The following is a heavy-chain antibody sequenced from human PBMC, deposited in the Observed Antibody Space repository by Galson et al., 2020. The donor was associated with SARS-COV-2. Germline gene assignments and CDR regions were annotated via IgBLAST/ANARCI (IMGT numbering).Heavy chain of an antibody. Sequence: ASVKVSCKASGYTFTSYYMHWVRQAPGQGLEWMGIINPSGGSTSYAQKFQGRVTMTRDTSTSTVYMELSSLRSEDTAVYYCARDTYYDISGYYPPPFDHWGQGTLVTVSS. CDR3: ARDTYYDISGYYPPPFDH. D-gene: IGHD3-22*01. CDR2: INPSGGST. V-gene: IGHV1-46*01. J-gene: IGHJ4*02. CDR1: GYTFTSYY.